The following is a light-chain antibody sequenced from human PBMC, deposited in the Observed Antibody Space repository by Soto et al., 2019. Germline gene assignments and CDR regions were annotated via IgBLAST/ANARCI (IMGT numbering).Light chain of an antibody. CDR2: AAS. CDR1: QGISSY. CDR3: HQYDNSPWT. Sequence: DIQLTQSPSFLSASVGDRVTISCRASQGISSYLAWYQHKPGKAPNLLISAASTLQSGVPSRFSGSGSGTDFTLTISRLDPEDFAVYYCHQYDNSPWTFGQGTKVDIK. V-gene: IGKV1-9*01. J-gene: IGKJ1*01.